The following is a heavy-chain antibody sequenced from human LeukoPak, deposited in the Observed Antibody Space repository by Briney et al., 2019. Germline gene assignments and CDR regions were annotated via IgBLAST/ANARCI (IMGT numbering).Heavy chain of an antibody. CDR1: GGSISSYY. V-gene: IGHV4-34*01. D-gene: IGHD1-7*01. J-gene: IGHJ5*02. CDR3: ARERTSYNWFDP. Sequence: SETLSLTCTVSGGSISSYYWSWIRQPPGKGLEWIGEINHSGSTNYNPSLKSRVTISVDTSKNQFSLKLSSVTAADTAVYYCARERTSYNWFDPWGQGTLVTVSS. CDR2: INHSGST.